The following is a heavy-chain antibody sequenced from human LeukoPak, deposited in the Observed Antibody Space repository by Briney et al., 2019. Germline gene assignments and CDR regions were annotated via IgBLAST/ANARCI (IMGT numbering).Heavy chain of an antibody. CDR1: GFTFSSYW. CDR2: INSDGSST. CDR3: ARGVRDILSGYYTDYYFYYMDV. Sequence: GGSLRLSCAASGFTFSSYWMHWVRQAPGKGLVWVSRINSDGSSTSYADSVKGRFTISRDNAKNSLYLQMNSLRAEDTAVYYCARGVRDILSGYYTDYYFYYMDVWGKGTTVTVSS. D-gene: IGHD3-9*01. J-gene: IGHJ6*03. V-gene: IGHV3-74*01.